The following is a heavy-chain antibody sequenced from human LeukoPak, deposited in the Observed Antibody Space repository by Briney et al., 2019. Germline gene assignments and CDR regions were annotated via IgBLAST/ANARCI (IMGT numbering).Heavy chain of an antibody. Sequence: GGSLRLSCAASGFTFSSYAMHWVRQAPGKGLEWVAVISYDGSNKYYADSVKGRFTISRDNSKNTLYLQMNSLRAEDTAVYYCAKSLTVTRLMDWGQGTLVTVSS. V-gene: IGHV3-30-3*02. CDR3: AKSLTVTRLMD. D-gene: IGHD4-11*01. CDR1: GFTFSSYA. J-gene: IGHJ4*02. CDR2: ISYDGSNK.